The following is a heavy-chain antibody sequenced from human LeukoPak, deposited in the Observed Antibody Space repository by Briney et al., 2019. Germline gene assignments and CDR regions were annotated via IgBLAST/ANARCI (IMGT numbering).Heavy chain of an antibody. Sequence: SVKVSCKASGGTFTNYAFTWVRQAPGQGLEWMGGIIPVFGTTNYAQKFQGRVTITADESTTTAYMELRSLRSEDTAVYYCARGVRNSGSYYVDYWGQGTPVTVS. CDR1: GGTFTNYA. V-gene: IGHV1-69*13. CDR3: ARGVRNSGSYYVDY. J-gene: IGHJ4*02. D-gene: IGHD1-26*01. CDR2: IIPVFGTT.